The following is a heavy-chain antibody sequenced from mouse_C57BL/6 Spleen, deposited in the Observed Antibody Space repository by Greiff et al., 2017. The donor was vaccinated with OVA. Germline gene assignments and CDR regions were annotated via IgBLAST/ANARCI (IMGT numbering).Heavy chain of an antibody. CDR2: IHPNSGST. V-gene: IGHV1-64*01. Sequence: QVQLQQSGAELVKPGASVKLSCKASGYTFTSYWMHWVKQRPGQGLEWIGMIHPNSGSTNYNEKFKSKATLTVDKSSSTAYMQLSSLTSEDSAVYYCARIPHYYGSSSYAMDYWGQGTSVTVSS. CDR1: GYTFTSYW. D-gene: IGHD1-1*01. CDR3: ARIPHYYGSSSYAMDY. J-gene: IGHJ4*01.